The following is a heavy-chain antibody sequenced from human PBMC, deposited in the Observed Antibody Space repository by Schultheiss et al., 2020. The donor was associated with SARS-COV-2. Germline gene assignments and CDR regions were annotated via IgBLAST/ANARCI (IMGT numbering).Heavy chain of an antibody. CDR1: GGSISSSNW. V-gene: IGHV4-4*02. CDR2: IYHSGST. J-gene: IGHJ6*02. Sequence: SETLSLTCAVSGGSISSSNWWSWVRQPPGKGLEWIGEIYHSGSTNYNPSLKSRVTISVDTSKNQFSLKLSSVTAADTAVYYCAREEIVWSGYLHYYYGMDVWGQGTTVTVSS. CDR3: AREEIVWSGYLHYYYGMDV. D-gene: IGHD3-3*01.